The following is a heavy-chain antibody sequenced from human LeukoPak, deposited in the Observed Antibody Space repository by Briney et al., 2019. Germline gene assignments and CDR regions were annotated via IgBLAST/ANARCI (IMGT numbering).Heavy chain of an antibody. J-gene: IGHJ6*02. V-gene: IGHV4-34*01. CDR3: ARDGRVDYYYGMDV. Sequence: SETLSLTCAVYGGSFSSYSWGWIRQPPGKGLEWIGSIYHSGSTYYNPSLKSRVTISVDTSKNQFSLKLSSVTAADTAVYYCARDGRVDYYYGMDVWGQGTTVTVSS. CDR1: GGSFSSYS. CDR2: IYHSGST. D-gene: IGHD2-15*01.